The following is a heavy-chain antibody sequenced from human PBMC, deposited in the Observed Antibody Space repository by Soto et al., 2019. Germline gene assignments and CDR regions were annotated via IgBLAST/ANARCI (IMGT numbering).Heavy chain of an antibody. D-gene: IGHD2-15*01. CDR3: ARDRSDVVVVAATRSYYFDY. CDR2: ISSSSSTI. Sequence: GGSLRLSCAASGFTFSSYNMNWVRQAPGKGLEWVSYISSSSSTIYYADSVKGRFTISRDNAKNSLYLQMNSLRAEDTAVYYCARDRSDVVVVAATRSYYFDYWGQGTLVTVSS. J-gene: IGHJ4*02. CDR1: GFTFSSYN. V-gene: IGHV3-48*01.